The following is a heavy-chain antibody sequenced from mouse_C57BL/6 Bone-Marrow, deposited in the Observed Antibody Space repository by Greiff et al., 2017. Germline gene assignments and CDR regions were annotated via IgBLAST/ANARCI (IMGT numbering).Heavy chain of an antibody. CDR2: IHPNSGST. D-gene: IGHD1-1*02. J-gene: IGHJ4*01. Sequence: VQLQQPGAELVKPGASVKLSCKASGYTFTSYWMHWVKQRPGQGLEWIGMIHPNSGSTNYNEKFKSKATLTVDKSSSTAYMQLSSLTSEDSAVYYCARGDYAKGGAMDYWGQGTSVTVSS. CDR3: ARGDYAKGGAMDY. CDR1: GYTFTSYW. V-gene: IGHV1-64*01.